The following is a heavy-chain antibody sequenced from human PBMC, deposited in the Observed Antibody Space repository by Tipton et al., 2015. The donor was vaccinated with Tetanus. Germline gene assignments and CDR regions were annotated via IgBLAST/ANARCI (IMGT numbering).Heavy chain of an antibody. V-gene: IGHV3-7*01. Sequence: SLRLSCSASGFIFNNYWMSWVRQAPGKGLEWVANINRDGSAKYYVDSVKGRFTISRDEAKNSLYLQMSSLRVGDTAVYYCARDRGEDWTNFYYMDVWGKGAAVTVSS. CDR1: GFIFNNYW. CDR2: INRDGSAK. CDR3: ARDRGEDWTNFYYMDV. D-gene: IGHD3/OR15-3a*01. J-gene: IGHJ6*03.